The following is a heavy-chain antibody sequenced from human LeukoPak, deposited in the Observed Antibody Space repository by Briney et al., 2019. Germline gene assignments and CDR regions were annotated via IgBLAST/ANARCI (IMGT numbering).Heavy chain of an antibody. V-gene: IGHV3-7*01. D-gene: IGHD3-22*01. CDR3: ARASRPYYYDSSGSPPFDY. CDR1: GFTFSSYW. CDR2: IKKDGSEK. Sequence: QAGGSLRLSCAASGFTFSSYWMSWVRQAPGKGLEWVANIKKDGSEKYYVDSVKGRFTISRDNAKNSLYLQMNSLRAEDTAVYYCARASRPYYYDSSGSPPFDYWGQGTLVTVSS. J-gene: IGHJ4*02.